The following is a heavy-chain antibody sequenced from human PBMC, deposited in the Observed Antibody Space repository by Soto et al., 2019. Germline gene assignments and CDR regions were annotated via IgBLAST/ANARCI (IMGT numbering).Heavy chain of an antibody. CDR2: IKSKTDGGTA. J-gene: IGHJ6*02. CDR3: TTDGSYSSSWYEGESYYSYGMDV. CDR1: GFTFSNAW. V-gene: IGHV3-15*07. Sequence: EVQLVESGGVLVKPGGSLRLSCAASGFTFSNAWMNWVRQAPGRGLEWVGRIKSKTDGGTADYAAPVKGRFTFSRDDSKNTLYLQMNSLKTEDTGVYYSTTDGSYSSSWYEGESYYSYGMDVWGQGTTVTVSS. D-gene: IGHD6-13*01.